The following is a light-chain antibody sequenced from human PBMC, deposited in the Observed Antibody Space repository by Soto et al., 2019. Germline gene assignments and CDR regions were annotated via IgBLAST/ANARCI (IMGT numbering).Light chain of an antibody. V-gene: IGKV3-15*01. CDR3: QQYNDWPPGT. Sequence: EMVMTQSPATLSVSPGERATRSCRASQSVRSNLAWYQQKPGQAPRLLIYGASTRATGIPARFSGSGSGTEFTLTISSLQSEDFAVYYCQQYNDWPPGTFGQGTKLEIK. CDR1: QSVRSN. CDR2: GAS. J-gene: IGKJ2*01.